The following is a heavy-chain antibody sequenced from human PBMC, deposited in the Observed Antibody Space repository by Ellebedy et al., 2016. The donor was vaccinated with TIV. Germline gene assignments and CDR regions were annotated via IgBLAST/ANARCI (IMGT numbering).Heavy chain of an antibody. CDR2: IYPGDSDT. V-gene: IGHV5-51*01. CDR3: ARLSVGAYDP. J-gene: IGHJ5*02. CDR1: GNSFTSYW. Sequence: PGGSLRLSCKGSGNSFTSYWIGWVRQMPGKGLEWMGIIYPGDSDTTYSPSFQGQVTISADKSINTAYLQWSSLKASDTAIYYCARLSVGAYDPWGQGTLVTVSS. D-gene: IGHD1-26*01.